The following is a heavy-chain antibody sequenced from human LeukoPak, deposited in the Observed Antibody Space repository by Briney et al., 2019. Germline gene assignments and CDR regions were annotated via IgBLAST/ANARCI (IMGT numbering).Heavy chain of an antibody. V-gene: IGHV3-30*02. J-gene: IGHJ6*04. CDR3: AKDRVGIVVVPMDV. Sequence: GGSLRLSCAASGFTFSSYGMHWVRQAPGKGLEWVAFIRYEGSNKYYADSVKGRFTISRDNSKNTLYLQMNSLRAEDTAVYYCAKDRVGIVVVPMDVWGKGTTVTVSS. CDR1: GFTFSSYG. D-gene: IGHD2-2*01. CDR2: IRYEGSNK.